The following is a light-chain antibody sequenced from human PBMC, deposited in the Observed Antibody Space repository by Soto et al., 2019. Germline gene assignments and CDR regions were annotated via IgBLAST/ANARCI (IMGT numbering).Light chain of an antibody. CDR1: QTISTC. Sequence: DIQMTQFPSSLSASVGDRVTITCRASQTISTCLNWYQQKPGTAPKLLIYAASNLESGVPSRFSGSGSGTYFTLTISSLQTEDFATYYCQQCLTTPRTFGQGTRVEI. CDR3: QQCLTTPRT. CDR2: AAS. V-gene: IGKV1-39*01. J-gene: IGKJ1*01.